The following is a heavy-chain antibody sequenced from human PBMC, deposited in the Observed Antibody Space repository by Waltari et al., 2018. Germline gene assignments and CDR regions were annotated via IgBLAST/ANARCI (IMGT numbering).Heavy chain of an antibody. CDR1: DFPFRTYW. Sequence: EVQLVESGGGLVQPGGSLRISCAASDFPFRTYWMNWVRQAPGKGLEWVANINQDGSAKYYVDSVKGLFTIARDNAENSLYLQMNSLRPDDTAVYYCARGVGSEQLREGWFDPWGQGTLVTVSS. CDR3: ARGVGSEQLREGWFDP. D-gene: IGHD6-13*01. CDR2: INQDGSAK. V-gene: IGHV3-7*01. J-gene: IGHJ5*02.